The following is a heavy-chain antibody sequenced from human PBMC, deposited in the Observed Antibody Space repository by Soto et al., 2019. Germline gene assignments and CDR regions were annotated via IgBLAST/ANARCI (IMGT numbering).Heavy chain of an antibody. CDR1: CGSISSYY. Sequence: QVPLQESGPGLVKPSETLALTCTVSCGSISSYYWSWIRQPPGKVLVWMGYIYYSGSTNYNPSLHIRVNISVDKSTTQFSLTLSSVAAADTAVYYCARWDPLLWFGEKVYYGMDVWGQGTTVTVSS. CDR2: IYYSGST. J-gene: IGHJ6*02. CDR3: ARWDPLLWFGEKVYYGMDV. D-gene: IGHD3-10*01. V-gene: IGHV4-59*01.